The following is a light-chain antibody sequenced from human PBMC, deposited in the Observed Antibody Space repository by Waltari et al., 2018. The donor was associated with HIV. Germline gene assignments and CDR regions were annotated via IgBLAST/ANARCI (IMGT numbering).Light chain of an antibody. CDR2: DAT. CDR3: QQSFSTPWT. CDR1: QAIKTY. J-gene: IGKJ1*01. V-gene: IGKV1-39*01. Sequence: DIKMTQSPSSLSAYMGNRITINCRASQAIKTYLKWYAQKPGEAPKLLIFDATRLHTGVTGRFSGTGTGTHFSLTISSLQPEDSGTYYCQQSFSTPWTFGQGTKV.